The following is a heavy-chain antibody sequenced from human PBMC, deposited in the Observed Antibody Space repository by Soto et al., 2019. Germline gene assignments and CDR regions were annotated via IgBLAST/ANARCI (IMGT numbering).Heavy chain of an antibody. CDR3: ARMIAAAGYYYYGMEV. D-gene: IGHD6-13*01. J-gene: IGHJ6*02. Sequence: EILPLTCTLSGGCISSYYWSWIRHPPGKGLEWIGYIYYSGSTNYNPSLKSRVTISVDTSKNQFSLKLSSVTAADTAVYYCARMIAAAGYYYYGMEVWGQGTAVTVSS. CDR2: IYYSGST. CDR1: GGCISSYY. V-gene: IGHV4-59*01.